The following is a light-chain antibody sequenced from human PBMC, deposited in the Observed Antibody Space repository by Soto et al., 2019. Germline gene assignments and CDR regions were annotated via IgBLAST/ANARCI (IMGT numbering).Light chain of an antibody. CDR2: GAS. CDR3: QQSGSSPPYT. V-gene: IGKV3-20*01. J-gene: IGKJ2*01. Sequence: ELVLTQSPGTLSLSPGERATLSCRASPSVSSSYLAWYQQKPGQAPRLLIYGASGRATGIPDRFSGSGSGTDFTLTISRLEPEDFAVYYCQQSGSSPPYTFGQGTKLEIK. CDR1: PSVSSSY.